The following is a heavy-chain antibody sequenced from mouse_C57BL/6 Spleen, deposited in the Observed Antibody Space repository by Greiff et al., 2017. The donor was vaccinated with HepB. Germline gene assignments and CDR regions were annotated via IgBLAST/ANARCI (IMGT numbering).Heavy chain of an antibody. Sequence: LVKPGASVKISCKASGYSFTSYYIPWVKQRPGQGLEWLGWIYPGSGNTKYNEKFKGKATLTADTSSSTAYMQLSSLTSEDSSVYYCERSSIWYFDVWGTGTTVTVSS. CDR1: GYSFTSYY. CDR3: ERSSIWYFDV. V-gene: IGHV1-66*01. CDR2: IYPGSGNT. J-gene: IGHJ1*03. D-gene: IGHD1-3*01.